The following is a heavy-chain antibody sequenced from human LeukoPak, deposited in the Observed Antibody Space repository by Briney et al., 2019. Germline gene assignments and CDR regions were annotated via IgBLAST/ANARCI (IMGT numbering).Heavy chain of an antibody. Sequence: GGSLRLSCAASGFTFSSYAMSWVRQAPGKGLEWVSAINGSGGSTYHADSMKGRFTISRDNSKNTLYLQMNSLRAEDTAIYYCAKDRGMTTVTTVDYWGQGTLVTVSA. V-gene: IGHV3-23*01. J-gene: IGHJ4*02. CDR2: INGSGGST. CDR1: GFTFSSYA. CDR3: AKDRGMTTVTTVDY. D-gene: IGHD4-17*01.